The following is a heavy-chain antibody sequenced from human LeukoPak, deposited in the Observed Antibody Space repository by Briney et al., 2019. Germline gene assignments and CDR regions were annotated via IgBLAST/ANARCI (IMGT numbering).Heavy chain of an antibody. CDR1: GGSFSGYY. J-gene: IGHJ5*02. CDR2: INHSGST. D-gene: IGHD3-10*01. V-gene: IGHV4-34*01. CDR3: AWLFGEFHNWFDP. Sequence: SETLSLTCAVYGGSFSGYYWSWIRQPPGKGLEWIGEINHSGSTNYNPSLKSRVTISVDTSKNQFSLKLSSVTAADTAVYYCAWLFGEFHNWFDPWGQGTLVTVSS.